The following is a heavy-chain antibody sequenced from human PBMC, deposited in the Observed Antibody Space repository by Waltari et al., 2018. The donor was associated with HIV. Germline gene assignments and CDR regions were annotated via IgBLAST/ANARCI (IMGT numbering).Heavy chain of an antibody. CDR2: ISGSGTIS. V-gene: IGHV3-11*01. J-gene: IGHJ5*02. CDR3: CRGVSSDR. D-gene: IGHD2-2*01. Sequence: QVKLVESGGGWVKPGGSLRLSCAATDFVFSDFFMTWMRQSPGKGPEWVGYISGSGTISFYADSVRGLFTISRDNANNSLYLQMNSLRDEDTAIYYCCRGVSSDRWGQGTLVTVSS. CDR1: DFVFSDFF.